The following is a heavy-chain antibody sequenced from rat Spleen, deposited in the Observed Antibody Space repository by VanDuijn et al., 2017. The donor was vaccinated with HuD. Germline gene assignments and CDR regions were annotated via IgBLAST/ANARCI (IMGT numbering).Heavy chain of an antibody. D-gene: IGHD1-1*01. CDR3: FLSGEGY. CDR1: GFSLTSYG. J-gene: IGHJ2*01. Sequence: QVQLKESGPDLVQPSQTLSLTCTVSGFSLTSYGVSWVRQPPGKGLEWMGAIWSGGSTDYNPVLKSRLSISRDTSKSQVFLTMNSLQTDDTAVYYCFLSGEGYWGQGVMVTVSS. CDR2: IWSGGST. V-gene: IGHV2-4*01.